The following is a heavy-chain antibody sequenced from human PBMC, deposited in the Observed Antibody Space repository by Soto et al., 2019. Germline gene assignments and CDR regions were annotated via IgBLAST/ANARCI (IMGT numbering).Heavy chain of an antibody. V-gene: IGHV3-30*04. D-gene: IGHD5-12*01. J-gene: IGHJ4*02. CDR1: GFTFSNYA. Sequence: QVQLVESGGGVVQPGRSLRLSCTASGFTFSNYAIHWVRQAPGKGLEWVALISYDGRDEYYADSVKGRFTISRDNSKKTLYLQMNSLRAEDTGMFYCARDSRTDGYKYDYFDYGGQGTLVTVSS. CDR3: ARDSRTDGYKYDYFDY. CDR2: ISYDGRDE.